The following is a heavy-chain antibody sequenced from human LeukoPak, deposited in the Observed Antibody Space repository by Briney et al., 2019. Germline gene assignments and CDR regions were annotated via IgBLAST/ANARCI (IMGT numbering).Heavy chain of an antibody. Sequence: GGSQRLSCAASGFTFNSYLMNWVRQAPGKGLVWVSRIDGYGTTTSYEDSVQGRFTISRDNAKNTLYLQMNSLRAEDTAVYYCARDSGADRRYFDLWGRGTLVTVSS. CDR3: ARDSGADRRYFDL. D-gene: IGHD7-27*01. CDR2: IDGYGTTT. CDR1: GFTFNSYL. V-gene: IGHV3-74*01. J-gene: IGHJ2*01.